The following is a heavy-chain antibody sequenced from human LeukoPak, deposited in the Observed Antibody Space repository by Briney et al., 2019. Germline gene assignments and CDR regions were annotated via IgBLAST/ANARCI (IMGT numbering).Heavy chain of an antibody. J-gene: IGHJ4*02. D-gene: IGHD6-6*01. CDR3: AKDLSPKYSSSIVPGIPDY. CDR2: ISGGGGST. CDR1: GFTFSSYA. V-gene: IGHV3-23*01. Sequence: GGSLRLSCAASGFTFSSYAMSWVRQAPGKGLEWVSAISGGGGSTYYADSVKSRFTISRDNSKNTLYLQMNSLRAEDTAVYYCAKDLSPKYSSSIVPGIPDYWGQGTLVTVSS.